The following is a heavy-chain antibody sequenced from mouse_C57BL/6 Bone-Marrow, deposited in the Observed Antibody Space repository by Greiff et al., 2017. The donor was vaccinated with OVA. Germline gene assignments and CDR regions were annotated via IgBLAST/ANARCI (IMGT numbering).Heavy chain of an antibody. J-gene: IGHJ2*01. CDR1: GYAFSSSW. CDR2: IYPGDGDT. CDR3: AREAYYSHWWFDY. Sequence: VQLQQSGPELVKPGASVKISCKASGYAFSSSWMNWVKQRPGTGLEWIGRIYPGDGDTNYNGKFKGKATMTADKSSSTAYMQLSSLTSEDSAVYFCAREAYYSHWWFDYWVQGTTLTVSS. V-gene: IGHV1-82*01. D-gene: IGHD2-12*01.